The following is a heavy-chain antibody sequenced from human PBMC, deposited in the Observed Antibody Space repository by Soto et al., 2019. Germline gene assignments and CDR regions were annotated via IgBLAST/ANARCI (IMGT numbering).Heavy chain of an antibody. CDR1: GFTFSSYA. J-gene: IGHJ6*02. CDR3: ARGGGSSSYLDV. CDR2: LLYDGGNK. D-gene: IGHD6-6*01. V-gene: IGHV3-30-3*01. Sequence: QVQLVESGGGVVQPGRSLRLSCVAPGFTFSSYAMHWVRQAPGKGLEWVAVLLYDGGNKYYADSVRDRFTISRDNSKNTLYLQMNSLRVEDTAVYYCARGGGSSSYLDVWGQGTTVTVSS.